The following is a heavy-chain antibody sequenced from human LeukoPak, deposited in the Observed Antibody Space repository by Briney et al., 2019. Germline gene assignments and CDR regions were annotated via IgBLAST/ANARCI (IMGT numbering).Heavy chain of an antibody. D-gene: IGHD1-26*01. Sequence: GGSLRLSCAASGFTFSSYAMSWVRQAPGKGLEWVSAISGSGGSTYYADSVKGRFTISRDNSKNTLYLQMNSLRAEDTAVYYCAKRGAEVGTTVAPGDYWGQGTLVTVSS. CDR3: AKRGAEVGTTVAPGDY. V-gene: IGHV3-23*01. CDR1: GFTFSSYA. J-gene: IGHJ4*02. CDR2: ISGSGGST.